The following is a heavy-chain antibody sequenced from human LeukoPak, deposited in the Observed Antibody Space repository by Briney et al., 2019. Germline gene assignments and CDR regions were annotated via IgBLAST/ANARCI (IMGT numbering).Heavy chain of an antibody. CDR3: TTDFRLDYVWGSYRVDY. Sequence: GGSLRLSCAASGFTFSNAWMSWVRQAPGKGLEWVGRIKSKTDGGTTDYAAPVKGRFTISRDDSKNTLYLQMNSLKTEDTAVYYCTTDFRLDYVWGSYRVDYWGQGTLVTVSS. V-gene: IGHV3-15*01. CDR1: GFTFSNAW. J-gene: IGHJ4*02. CDR2: IKSKTDGGTT. D-gene: IGHD3-16*02.